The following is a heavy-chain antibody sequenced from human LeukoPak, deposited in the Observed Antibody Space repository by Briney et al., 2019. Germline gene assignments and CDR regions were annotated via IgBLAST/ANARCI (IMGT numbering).Heavy chain of an antibody. CDR2: IHYSGNT. V-gene: IGHV4-59*01. Sequence: SETLSLTCTVSGGSISTYYWGWIRQPPGKGLEWIGNIHYSGNTNYNPFLKSRVTISVDTSKNQFFLKLRYVIAADTAVYYCARGGFLDPFDPWGQGTLVIVSS. CDR3: ARGGFLDPFDP. D-gene: IGHD1-1*01. CDR1: GGSISTYY. J-gene: IGHJ5*02.